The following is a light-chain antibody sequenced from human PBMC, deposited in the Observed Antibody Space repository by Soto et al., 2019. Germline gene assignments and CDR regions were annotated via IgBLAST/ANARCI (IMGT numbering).Light chain of an antibody. J-gene: IGLJ2*01. CDR2: LNSDGSH. V-gene: IGLV4-69*01. CDR1: RGHSNYA. Sequence: QLVLTQSPSASASLGASVKLTCTLSRGHSNYAIAWHQQQSEKGPRYLMKLNSDGSHSKGDGIPDRFSGSSSGAERYLTISGLQSEDEADYYCQTWGSGIVVFGGGTKLTVL. CDR3: QTWGSGIVV.